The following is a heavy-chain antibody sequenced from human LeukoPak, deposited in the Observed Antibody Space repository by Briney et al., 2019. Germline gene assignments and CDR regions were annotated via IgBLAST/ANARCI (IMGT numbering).Heavy chain of an antibody. CDR2: VYNSGNT. CDR1: GGSFNSYY. D-gene: IGHD6-19*01. Sequence: PSETLSLTCTVSGGSFNSYYWSWIRQPPGKGLEWIGYVYNSGNTKYNLALKSRVTISVDTSNNQVLLKLSSVTPADTAIYYCARGGWYYDYWGQGSLVTASS. J-gene: IGHJ4*02. CDR3: ARGGWYYDY. V-gene: IGHV4-59*01.